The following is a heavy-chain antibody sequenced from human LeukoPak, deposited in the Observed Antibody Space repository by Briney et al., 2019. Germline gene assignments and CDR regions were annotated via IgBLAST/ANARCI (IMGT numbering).Heavy chain of an antibody. CDR1: GFRFSTYD. Sequence: GGSLRLSCAASGFRFSTYDIYWVRQAPGKGLEWVAFIRYDGSNKYYADSVKGRFTISRDNSKNTLYLQMNSLRAEDTAVYYCAQSGYTYGYDVAYYYQYIDVWGKGTTVTVSS. CDR3: AQSGYTYGYDVAYYYQYIDV. CDR2: IRYDGSNK. D-gene: IGHD5-18*01. V-gene: IGHV3-30*02. J-gene: IGHJ6*03.